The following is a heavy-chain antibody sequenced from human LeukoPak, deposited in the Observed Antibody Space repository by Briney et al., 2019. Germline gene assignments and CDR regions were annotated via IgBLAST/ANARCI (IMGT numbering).Heavy chain of an antibody. V-gene: IGHV4-59*01. CDR3: ARDTDSSFYGMDV. Sequence: SETLSLTCTVSGGSISSYYWSWIRQPPGKGLEWIGYIYYSGSTNYNPSLKSRVTISVDTSKNQFSLKLSSVTAADTAVYYCARDTDSSFYGMDVRGQGTTVTVSS. CDR1: GGSISSYY. CDR2: IYYSGST. J-gene: IGHJ6*02. D-gene: IGHD6-13*01.